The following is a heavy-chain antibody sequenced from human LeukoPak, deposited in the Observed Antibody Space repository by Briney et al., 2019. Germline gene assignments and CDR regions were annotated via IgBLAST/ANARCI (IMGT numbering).Heavy chain of an antibody. CDR2: INPNSGGT. J-gene: IGHJ5*02. D-gene: IGHD2-2*03. Sequence: GASVKVSCKASGYTFTGYYMHWVRQAPGQGLEWMGWINPNSGGTNYAQKFQGRVTMTRDTSISTAYMELSRLRSDDTAVYYCARLGYCSSTSCYRNWFDPWGQGTLVTVSS. V-gene: IGHV1-2*02. CDR3: ARLGYCSSTSCYRNWFDP. CDR1: GYTFTGYY.